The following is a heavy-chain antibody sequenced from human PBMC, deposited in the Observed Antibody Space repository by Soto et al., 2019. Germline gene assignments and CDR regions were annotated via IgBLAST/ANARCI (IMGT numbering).Heavy chain of an antibody. V-gene: IGHV3-13*01. J-gene: IGHJ6*03. D-gene: IGHD3-10*01. CDR3: ARGVELYYMAV. CDR1: GFTFSSYD. Sequence: GGSLRLSCAASGFTFSSYDMHWVRQATGKGLEWVSAIGTAGDTYYPGSVKGRFTISRENAKNSLYLQMNSLRAGDTAVYYCARGVELYYMAVWSKGTTVTVSS. CDR2: IGTAGDT.